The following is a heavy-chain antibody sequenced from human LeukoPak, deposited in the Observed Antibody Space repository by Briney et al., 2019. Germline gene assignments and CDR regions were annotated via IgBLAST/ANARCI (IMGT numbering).Heavy chain of an antibody. CDR2: INPNSGGT. Sequence: ASVKVSCKASGYTFTGYYMHWVRQAPGQGLEWMGWINPNSGGTNYAQKFQGRVTMTRDMSTSTVYMELSSLRSEDTAVYYCARGLWFGELLFTXXFDPXXQGXLVTVX. CDR3: ARGLWFGELLFTXXFDP. V-gene: IGHV1-2*02. CDR1: GYTFTGYY. D-gene: IGHD3-10*01. J-gene: IGHJ5*02.